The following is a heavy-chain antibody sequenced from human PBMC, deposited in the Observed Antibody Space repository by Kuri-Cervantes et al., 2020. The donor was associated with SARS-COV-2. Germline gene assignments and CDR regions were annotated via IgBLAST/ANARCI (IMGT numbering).Heavy chain of an antibody. Sequence: LSLTCAASGFTFSSYAMHWVRQAPGKGLEWVAVISYDGSNKYYADSVKGRFTISRDNSKNTLYLQMNSLRAEDTAVYYCARDNHYVILMSGAFDIWGQGTMVTVSS. CDR3: ARDNHYVILMSGAFDI. D-gene: IGHD3-9*01. CDR1: GFTFSSYA. CDR2: ISYDGSNK. J-gene: IGHJ3*02. V-gene: IGHV3-30-3*01.